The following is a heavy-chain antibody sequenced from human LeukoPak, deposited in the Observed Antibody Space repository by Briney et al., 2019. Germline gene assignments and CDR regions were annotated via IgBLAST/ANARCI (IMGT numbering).Heavy chain of an antibody. V-gene: IGHV1-2*06. CDR1: GYTFTGYY. CDR3: ATGSSGNYYYYMDV. D-gene: IGHD3-22*01. CDR2: INPNSGGT. Sequence: ASVKVSCKASGYTFTGYYMHWVRQAPGQGLEWMGRINPNSGGTNYAQKFQGRVTMTRDTSISTAYMELSRLRSDDTAVYYCATGSSGNYYYYMDVWGKGTTVTVSS. J-gene: IGHJ6*03.